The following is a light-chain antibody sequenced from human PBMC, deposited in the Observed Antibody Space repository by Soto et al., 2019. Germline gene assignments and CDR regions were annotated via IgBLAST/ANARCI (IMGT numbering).Light chain of an antibody. J-gene: IGLJ1*01. Sequence: ALTQPASVSGSPGQSITISCTGTSSDVGSYNLVSWYQQHPGKAPKLMIYEDNKRPSGVSNRFSVSKSGYTASLTISGLQAEDEADYYCCSYARTSTYVFGSGTKVTVL. CDR2: EDN. CDR1: SSDVGSYNL. V-gene: IGLV2-23*01. CDR3: CSYARTSTYV.